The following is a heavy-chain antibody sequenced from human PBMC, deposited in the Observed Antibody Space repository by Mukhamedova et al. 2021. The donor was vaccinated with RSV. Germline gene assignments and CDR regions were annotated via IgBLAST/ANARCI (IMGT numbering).Heavy chain of an antibody. V-gene: IGHV3-23*01. J-gene: IGHJ4*02. D-gene: IGHD5-12*01. CDR3: TTDGTRLYSGYDSSY. Sequence: AISISGTSTFFADSVRGRFTISRDNSKNTVYLQMSSLRAEDTALYYCTTDGTRLYSGYDSSYWGQGTLVTVSS. CDR2: ISISGTST.